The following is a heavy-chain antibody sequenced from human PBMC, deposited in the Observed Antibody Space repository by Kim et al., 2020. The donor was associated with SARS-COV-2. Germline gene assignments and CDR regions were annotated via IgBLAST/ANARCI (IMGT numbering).Heavy chain of an antibody. D-gene: IGHD2-21*02. Sequence: SETLSLTCAVYGGSFSGYYWSWIRQPPGKGLEWIGEINHSGSTNDNPSLKSRVTISVDTSKNQFSLKLSSVTAADTAVYYCASGAGVVTAIRYDYWGQGTLVTVSS. CDR2: INHSGST. CDR1: GGSFSGYY. V-gene: IGHV4-34*01. J-gene: IGHJ4*02. CDR3: ASGAGVVTAIRYDY.